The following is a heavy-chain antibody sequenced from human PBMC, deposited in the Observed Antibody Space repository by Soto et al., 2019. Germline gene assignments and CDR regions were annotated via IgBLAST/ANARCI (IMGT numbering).Heavy chain of an antibody. CDR3: ARERGYSYVYYFDY. Sequence: ASVKVSCKASGGTFSSYAISWVRQAPGQGLEWMGGIIPIFGTANYAQKFQGRVTITADEPTSTAYMELSSLRSEDTAVYYCARERGYSYVYYFDYWGQGTLVTVSS. D-gene: IGHD5-18*01. V-gene: IGHV1-69*13. CDR1: GGTFSSYA. J-gene: IGHJ4*02. CDR2: IIPIFGTA.